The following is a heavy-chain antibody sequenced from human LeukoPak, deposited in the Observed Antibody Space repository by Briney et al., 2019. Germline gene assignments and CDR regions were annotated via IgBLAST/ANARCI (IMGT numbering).Heavy chain of an antibody. Sequence: HPGGSLRLSCAASGFPVNNNFMSWVRQAPGKGLEWVSIVYSAGSTSYADSVKGRFTISRDNLKNTIYLQMNNLRAEDTAVYYCARPFGGLRRPRGYYGMDVWGQGTTVIVSS. CDR1: GFPVNNNF. CDR2: VYSAGST. J-gene: IGHJ6*02. CDR3: ARPFGGLRRPRGYYGMDV. D-gene: IGHD3-16*01. V-gene: IGHV3-53*01.